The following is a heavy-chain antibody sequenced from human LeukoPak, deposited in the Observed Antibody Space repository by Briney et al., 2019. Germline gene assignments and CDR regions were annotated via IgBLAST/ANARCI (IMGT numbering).Heavy chain of an antibody. V-gene: IGHV3-23*01. D-gene: IGHD1-1*01. Sequence: GGSLRLSCAASGFSLTTYATGWVRRASGKRLEWVSGISAGADVIFYADPVKGRFTISRDNSKNTLYLQMNSLRAEDSAEYYCAKSLLTTATGTGRAFDIWGQGTMVTVSA. J-gene: IGHJ3*02. CDR1: GFSLTTYA. CDR2: ISAGADVI. CDR3: AKSLLTTATGTGRAFDI.